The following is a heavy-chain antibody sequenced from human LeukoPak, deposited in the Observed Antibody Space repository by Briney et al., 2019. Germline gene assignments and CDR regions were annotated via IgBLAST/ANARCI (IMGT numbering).Heavy chain of an antibody. D-gene: IGHD2-15*01. Sequence: GGSLRFSCAVSGFTFNDYAMNWSRPDPGKGLEWVSFISGDGGSTYYADSVKGRFTISRDNSRNSLYLQMNSLRLGDTALYYCATDCSGNRCYSLWGQGTLVTVSS. CDR2: ISGDGGST. V-gene: IGHV3-43*02. CDR1: GFTFNDYA. CDR3: ATDCSGNRCYSL. J-gene: IGHJ4*02.